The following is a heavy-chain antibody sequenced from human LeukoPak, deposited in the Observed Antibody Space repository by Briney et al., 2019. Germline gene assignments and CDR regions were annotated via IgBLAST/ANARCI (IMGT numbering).Heavy chain of an antibody. CDR3: ARDKYRSSPYYFDY. D-gene: IGHD6-13*01. Sequence: GRSLRLSCAASGFSFSSYAMHWVRQAPGKGLEWVAVISYDGSNKYYADSVKGRFTISRDNSKNTLYLQMNSLRAEDTAVYYCARDKYRSSPYYFDYWDQGTLVTVSS. CDR2: ISYDGSNK. CDR1: GFSFSSYA. V-gene: IGHV3-30-3*01. J-gene: IGHJ4*02.